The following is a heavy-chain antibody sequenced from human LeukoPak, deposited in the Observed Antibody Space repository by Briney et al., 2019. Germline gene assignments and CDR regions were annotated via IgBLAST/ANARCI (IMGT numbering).Heavy chain of an antibody. CDR3: AREGADFWSGYYFDY. Sequence: SVKVSCKASGGTFSTYAISWVRQAPGQGLEWMGGIIPIFGTANYAQKFQGRVTITTDESTSTAYMELSSLRSEDTAVYYCAREGADFWSGYYFDYWGQGTLVTVSS. V-gene: IGHV1-69*05. CDR2: IIPIFGTA. CDR1: GGTFSTYA. D-gene: IGHD3-3*01. J-gene: IGHJ4*02.